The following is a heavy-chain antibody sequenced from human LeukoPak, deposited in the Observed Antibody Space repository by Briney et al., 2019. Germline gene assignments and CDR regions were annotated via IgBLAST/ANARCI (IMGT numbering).Heavy chain of an antibody. V-gene: IGHV3-74*01. CDR1: GFTFSSYW. J-gene: IGHJ4*02. Sequence: GGSLRLSCAASGFTFSSYWMHWVRQAPGKGLVWVSRINSDGSSTSYADSVKGRFTLSRDNAKNSLSLQMNSLTAKDTAVYYCAAGRDITVAGPGGYFDYWGQGTLVTVSS. CDR2: INSDGSST. D-gene: IGHD6-19*01. CDR3: AAGRDITVAGPGGYFDY.